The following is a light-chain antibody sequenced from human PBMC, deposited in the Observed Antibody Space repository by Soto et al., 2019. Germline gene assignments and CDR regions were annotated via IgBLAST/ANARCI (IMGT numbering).Light chain of an antibody. J-gene: IGKJ2*01. CDR2: SAS. V-gene: IGKV1-39*01. CDR3: QQSFTPPYV. CDR1: QTIDRH. Sequence: DIQMTQSPSSLSASVGDRVTITCRASQTIDRHLDWFQQRPGNAPKLLIYSASNLQSGGPSRFRGSGSGTEFTLASSSLQPEDFATYYCQQSFTPPYVFGQGTSL.